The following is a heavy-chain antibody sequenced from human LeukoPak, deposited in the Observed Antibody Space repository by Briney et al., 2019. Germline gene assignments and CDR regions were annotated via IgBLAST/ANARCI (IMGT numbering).Heavy chain of an antibody. CDR2: INHSGST. D-gene: IGHD2-2*01. CDR3: ARALIAYCSSTSCYIDAFDI. J-gene: IGHJ3*02. V-gene: IGHV4-34*01. CDR1: GGSFSGYY. Sequence: SETLSLTCAVYGGSFSGYYWSWIRQPPGKGLEWIGEINHSGSTNYNPSLKSRVTISVDTSKNQFSLKLSSVTAADTAVYYCARALIAYCSSTSCYIDAFDIWGQGTMVTVSS.